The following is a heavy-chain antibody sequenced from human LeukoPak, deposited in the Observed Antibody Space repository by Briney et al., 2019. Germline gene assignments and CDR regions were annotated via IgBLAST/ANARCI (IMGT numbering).Heavy chain of an antibody. CDR1: GYTFTSYY. Sequence: GASVKVSCRASGYTFTSYYMHWVRQAPGQGLEWMGIINASVGSTNYAQKFQGRVTMTRDTSTSTVYMELSSLRSEDTAIYYCARHSTGRQQQLIDYWGQGTLVTVSS. CDR3: ARHSTGRQQQLIDY. V-gene: IGHV1-46*01. J-gene: IGHJ4*02. CDR2: INASVGST. D-gene: IGHD6-13*01.